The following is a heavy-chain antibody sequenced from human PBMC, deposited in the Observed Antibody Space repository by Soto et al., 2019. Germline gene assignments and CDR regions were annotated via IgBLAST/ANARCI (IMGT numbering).Heavy chain of an antibody. CDR3: AKGPKDWNDGYNWFDP. V-gene: IGHV3-23*01. CDR1: GFTFSNFA. Sequence: GGSLRLSCAASGFTFSNFAMSWVRQAPGKGLEWVSGISGSGGSRYNADSMKGRFTISRDNSKNTLFLQINNLRAEDTAIYYCAKGPKDWNDGYNWFDPWGQGTLVTVSS. CDR2: ISGSGGSR. J-gene: IGHJ5*02. D-gene: IGHD1-1*01.